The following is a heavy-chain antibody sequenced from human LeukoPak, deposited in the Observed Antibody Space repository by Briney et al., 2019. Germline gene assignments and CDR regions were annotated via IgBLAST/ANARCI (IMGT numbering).Heavy chain of an antibody. D-gene: IGHD4-17*01. CDR2: IYYSGST. Sequence: SETLSLTCTVSGCSISSYYWSWIRQPPGKGLEWIGYIYYSGSTNYNPSLMSRGTISLETSENQSSLKLSSVTAADTAVYYCARGGNYGDYDGYFDYWGQGTLVTVSS. CDR1: GCSISSYY. V-gene: IGHV4-59*08. J-gene: IGHJ4*02. CDR3: ARGGNYGDYDGYFDY.